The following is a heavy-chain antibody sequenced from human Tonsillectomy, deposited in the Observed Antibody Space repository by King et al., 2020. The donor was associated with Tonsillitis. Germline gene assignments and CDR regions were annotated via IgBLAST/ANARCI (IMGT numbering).Heavy chain of an antibody. V-gene: IGHV3-33*08. CDR3: ARDPTAHYYYYYMDV. D-gene: IGHD5-18*01. Sequence: VQLVESGGGVVQPGRSLRLSCAASGFTFSSYGFHWVRQAPGKGLEWVSIIWSDGSNEYYADSVKGRFTISRDSSKTTLYLQMNRLRAEDTAVYYCARDPTAHYYYYYMDVWGKGTPVTVSS. J-gene: IGHJ6*03. CDR1: GFTFSSYG. CDR2: IWSDGSNE.